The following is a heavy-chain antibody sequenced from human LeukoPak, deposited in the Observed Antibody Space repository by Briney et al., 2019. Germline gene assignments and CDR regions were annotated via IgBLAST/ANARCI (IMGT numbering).Heavy chain of an antibody. CDR3: GRSYCGGGSCGAFDI. D-gene: IGHD2-15*01. J-gene: IGHJ3*02. Sequence: PSETLSLTCTVSGGSISSYYWSWIRQPPGKGLEWIGYIYYSGNTNYNPSLKSRVTISVDTSKNQFSLRLSSVTAADTAVYYCGRSYCGGGSCGAFDIWGQGTMVTVSS. V-gene: IGHV4-59*01. CDR2: IYYSGNT. CDR1: GGSISSYY.